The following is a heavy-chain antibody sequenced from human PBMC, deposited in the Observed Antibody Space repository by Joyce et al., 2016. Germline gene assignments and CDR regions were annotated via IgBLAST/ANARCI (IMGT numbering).Heavy chain of an antibody. V-gene: IGHV3-21*01. CDR1: GFTFTDYT. Sequence: EVQLVESGGGLVKPGGSLRLSCAASGFTFTDYTMNWVRQAPGKGLEWVSSISSSSSNIHYADSVKGRFTISRDNAKNSLYLHMSSLRAEDTAVYYCARGFFFDYWGQGTLVTVSS. CDR2: ISSSSSNI. CDR3: ARGFFFDY. J-gene: IGHJ4*02. D-gene: IGHD3-10*01.